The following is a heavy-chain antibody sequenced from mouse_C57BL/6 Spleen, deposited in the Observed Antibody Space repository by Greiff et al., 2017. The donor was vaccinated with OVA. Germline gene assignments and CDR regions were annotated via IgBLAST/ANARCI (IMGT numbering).Heavy chain of an antibody. CDR1: GYSITSGYY. CDR2: ISYDGSN. D-gene: IGHD4-1*01. J-gene: IGHJ2*01. CDR3: ARDFAGFYYFDY. Sequence: DVKLQESGPGLVKPSQSLSLTCSVTGYSITSGYYWNWIRQFPGNKLEWMGYISYDGSNNYNPSLKNRISITRDTSKNQFFLKLNSVTTEDTATYYCARDFAGFYYFDYWGQGTTLTVSS. V-gene: IGHV3-6*01.